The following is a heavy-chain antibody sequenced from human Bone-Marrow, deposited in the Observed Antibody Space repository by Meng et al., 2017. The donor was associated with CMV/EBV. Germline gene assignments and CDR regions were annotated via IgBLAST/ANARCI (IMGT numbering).Heavy chain of an antibody. J-gene: IGHJ4*02. CDR3: ARVEDTAMVGYYFDY. CDR2: IYYSGST. Sequence: SETLSLTCTVSGGSISSSSYYWGWIRQPPGKGLEWIGSIYYSGSTYYNPSLKSRVTISVDTSKNQFSLKLSSVTAAGTAVYYCARVEDTAMVGYYFDYWGQGTLVTVSS. V-gene: IGHV4-39*07. CDR1: GGSISSSSYY. D-gene: IGHD5-18*01.